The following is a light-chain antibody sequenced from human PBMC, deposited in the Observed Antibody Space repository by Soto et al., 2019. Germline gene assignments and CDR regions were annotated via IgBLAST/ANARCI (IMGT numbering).Light chain of an antibody. CDR2: VNSDGSH. Sequence: QPVVTQSPSASASLGASVKLTCTLSSGHSSYAIAWHQQQPEKGPRFLMKVNSDGSHTKGDGTPDRFSGSSSGTERYLTISSLQSEDGADYYCQTWGSGVVVFGGGTKLTVL. CDR3: QTWGSGVVV. J-gene: IGLJ2*01. CDR1: SGHSSYA. V-gene: IGLV4-69*01.